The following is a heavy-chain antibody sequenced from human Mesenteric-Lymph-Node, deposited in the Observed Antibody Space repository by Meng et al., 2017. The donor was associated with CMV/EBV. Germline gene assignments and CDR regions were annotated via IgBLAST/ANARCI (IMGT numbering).Heavy chain of an antibody. D-gene: IGHD1-26*01. CDR2: ITHSGST. J-gene: IGHJ4*02. CDR3: ARGLREGGSYY. V-gene: IGHV4-34*01. Sequence: LPWPVYGGSFSGYYWSWIRQPPGKGLEWIGEITHSGSTNYNPSLKSRVTISVDTSKNQFSLKLSSVTAADTAVYYCARGLREGGSYYWGQGTLVTVSS. CDR1: GGSFSGYY.